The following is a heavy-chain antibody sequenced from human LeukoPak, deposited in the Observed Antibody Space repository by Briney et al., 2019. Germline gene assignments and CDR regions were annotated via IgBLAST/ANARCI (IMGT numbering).Heavy chain of an antibody. CDR3: VRLGSTSPGNRYKLFDQ. J-gene: IGHJ4*02. CDR2: INPNSGGT. V-gene: IGHV1-2*06. D-gene: IGHD2-2*01. Sequence: ASVKVSCKASGYTFTGYYMHWVRQAPGQGLEWMGRINPNSGGTNYAQKFQGRVTMTRDTSISTAYMELSRLRSDDTAVYYCVRLGSTSPGNRYKLFDQWGQGTLVTVSS. CDR1: GYTFTGYY.